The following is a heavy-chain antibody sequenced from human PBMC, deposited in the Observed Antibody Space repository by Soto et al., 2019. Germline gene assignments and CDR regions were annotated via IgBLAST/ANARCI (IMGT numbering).Heavy chain of an antibody. J-gene: IGHJ6*02. CDR3: ASTVTTGLYGMDV. V-gene: IGHV5-51*01. Sequence: PGEALKISCKGSGYSFTSYWIGWVRQMPGKGPEWMGIIYPGDSDTRYSPSFQGQVTISADKSISTAYLQWSSLKASDTAMYYCASTVTTGLYGMDVRGQGTTVTVPS. D-gene: IGHD4-17*01. CDR1: GYSFTSYW. CDR2: IYPGDSDT.